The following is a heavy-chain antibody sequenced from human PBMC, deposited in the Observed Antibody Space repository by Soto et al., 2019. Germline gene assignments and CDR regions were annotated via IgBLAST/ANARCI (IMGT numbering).Heavy chain of an antibody. D-gene: IGHD2-8*01. CDR1: GFTFSSYA. V-gene: IGHV3-30-3*01. CDR2: ISYDGSNK. Sequence: GGSLRLSCAASGFTFSSYAMHWVRQAPGKGLEWVAVISYDGSNKYYADSVKGRFTISRDNSKNTLYLQMNSLRAEDTAVYYCARGTSHPHGYFDYWGQGTLVTVSS. J-gene: IGHJ4*02. CDR3: ARGTSHPHGYFDY.